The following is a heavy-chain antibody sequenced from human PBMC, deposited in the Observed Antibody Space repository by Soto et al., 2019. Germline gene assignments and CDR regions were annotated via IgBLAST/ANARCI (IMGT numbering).Heavy chain of an antibody. V-gene: IGHV3-43*01. D-gene: IGHD3-3*01. CDR3: ARETLSFGSALDV. Sequence: GGSLRLSCAASGFRSDDYNIHWVRQAPGKGLEWVSLITWNGGNTYYADSVKGRFTISRDGTTESVSLQMTSLKREDTGLYYCARETLSFGSALDVWGQGTMVTVSS. CDR1: GFRSDDYN. CDR2: ITWNGGNT. J-gene: IGHJ6*02.